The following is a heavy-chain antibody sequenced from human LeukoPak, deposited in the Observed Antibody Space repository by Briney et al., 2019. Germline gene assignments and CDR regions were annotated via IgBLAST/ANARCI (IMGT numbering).Heavy chain of an antibody. D-gene: IGHD1-26*01. J-gene: IGHJ2*01. CDR3: AKDRTAGASYWYFDL. Sequence: GGSLRLSCVASGVTLSNYAMSWARQAPGKGLEWVSGISSSGSGGNTYYADSVKGRFTISRDSSRNTLFLHMNTLRAEDTAIYYCAKDRTAGASYWYFDLWGRGTLVTVSS. CDR1: GVTLSNYA. CDR2: ISSSGSGGNT. V-gene: IGHV3-23*01.